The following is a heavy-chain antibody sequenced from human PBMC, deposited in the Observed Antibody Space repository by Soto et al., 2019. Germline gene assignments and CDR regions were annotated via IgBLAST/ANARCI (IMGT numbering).Heavy chain of an antibody. J-gene: IGHJ4*02. V-gene: IGHV5-51*01. D-gene: IGHD2-21*02. CDR3: ARLPEPLAYCGGDCYSSPFYD. Sequence: GESLKISCKGSGYSFTSYWIGWVRQMPGKGLEWMGIIYPGDSDTRYSPSFQGQVTISADKSISTAYLQWSSLKASDTAMYYCARLPEPLAYCGGDCYSSPFYDWGKRSLVTVAS. CDR2: IYPGDSDT. CDR1: GYSFTSYW.